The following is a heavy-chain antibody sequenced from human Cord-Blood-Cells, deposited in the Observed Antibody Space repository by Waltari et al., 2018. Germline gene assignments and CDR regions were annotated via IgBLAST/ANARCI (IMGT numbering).Heavy chain of an antibody. CDR1: GFTSSSYE. CDR2: ISSSGSTI. V-gene: IGHV3-48*03. J-gene: IGHJ4*02. Sequence: EVQLVESGGGLVQPGGSLRLSCAASGFTSSSYEMTWVRQAPGKGLEWVSYISSSGSTIYYADSVKGRFTISRDNAKNSLYLQMNSLRAEDTAVYYCARGYSGYDSDYWGQGTLVTVSS. D-gene: IGHD5-12*01. CDR3: ARGYSGYDSDY.